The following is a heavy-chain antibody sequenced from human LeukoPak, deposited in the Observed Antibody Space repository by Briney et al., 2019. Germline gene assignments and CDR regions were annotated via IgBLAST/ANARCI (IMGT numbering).Heavy chain of an antibody. V-gene: IGHV4-4*07. CDR2: IYTSGST. J-gene: IGHJ6*02. D-gene: IGHD3-9*01. CDR1: GGSISSYY. CDR3: AREVRYYDILTGYYYYYGMDV. Sequence: SETLSLTCTVSGGSISSYYWSWIRQPAGKGLEWIGRIYTSGSTNYNPSLKSRVTMSVDTSKNQFSLKLSSVTAADTAVYYCAREVRYYDILTGYYYYYGMDVWGQGTTVTVSS.